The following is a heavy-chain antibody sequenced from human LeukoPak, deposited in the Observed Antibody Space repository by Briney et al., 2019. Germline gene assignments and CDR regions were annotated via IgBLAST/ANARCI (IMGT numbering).Heavy chain of an antibody. CDR3: ARDYYYDNSAYYKAFDI. Sequence: GASVKVSCKPSGYSFTSHGISWVRQAPGQGPEWMGWIAPRSASTNYALKFQARFTMTRDTSTRTVYMELRSLSVDDTAVYYCARDYYYDNSAYYKAFDIWGQGTMVTVSS. CDR1: GYSFTSHG. J-gene: IGHJ3*02. D-gene: IGHD3-22*01. V-gene: IGHV1-18*01. CDR2: IAPRSAST.